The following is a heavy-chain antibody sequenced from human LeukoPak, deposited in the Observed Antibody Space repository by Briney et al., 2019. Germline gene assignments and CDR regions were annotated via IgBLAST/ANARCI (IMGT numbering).Heavy chain of an antibody. J-gene: IGHJ4*02. CDR2: ISSSGSTI. CDR1: GFTFSSYA. Sequence: GGSLRLSCAASGFTFSSYAMHWVRQAPGKGLEWVSYISSSGSTIYYADSVKGRFTISRDNAKNSLYLQMNSLRAEDTAVYYCAREDSSGIKNYWGQGTLVTVSS. CDR3: AREDSSGIKNY. V-gene: IGHV3-48*04. D-gene: IGHD3-22*01.